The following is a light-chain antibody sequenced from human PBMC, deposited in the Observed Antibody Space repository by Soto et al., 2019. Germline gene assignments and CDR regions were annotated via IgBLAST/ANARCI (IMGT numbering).Light chain of an antibody. CDR1: SSDVGGYNY. V-gene: IGLV2-14*01. J-gene: IGLJ2*01. CDR3: SSYTSSTTLSVV. Sequence: QSALTQPASVSGSPGQSITISCTGTSSDVGGYNYVSWYQQHPCKAPKLMIYGVTNRPSGVSNRFSGSKSGNTASLTISGLQAEDEADDYCSSYTSSTTLSVVFGGGTKLTVL. CDR2: GVT.